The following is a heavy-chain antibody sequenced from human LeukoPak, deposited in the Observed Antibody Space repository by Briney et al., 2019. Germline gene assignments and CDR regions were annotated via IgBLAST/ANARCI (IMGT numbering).Heavy chain of an antibody. V-gene: IGHV3-30*18. CDR1: GFTFSTYA. Sequence: PGGSLRLSCAASGFTFSTYAMNWVRQAPGKGLEWVAVISYDGTNKYYADSVKGRFTISRDNSKNTLDLQMNSLRAEDTAVYYCAKVAVAGKHYFDYWGQGTLVTVSS. D-gene: IGHD6-19*01. J-gene: IGHJ4*02. CDR3: AKVAVAGKHYFDY. CDR2: ISYDGTNK.